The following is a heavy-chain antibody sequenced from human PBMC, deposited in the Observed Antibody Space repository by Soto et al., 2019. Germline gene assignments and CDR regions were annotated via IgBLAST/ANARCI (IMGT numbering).Heavy chain of an antibody. CDR3: AKFWYSSGWVALYYYYGMDV. Sequence: GGSLRLSCAASGFTFSSYGMHWVRQAPGKGLEWVAVISYDGSNKYYADSVKGRFTISRDNSKNTLYLQMNSLRAEDTAVYYCAKFWYSSGWVALYYYYGMDVWGQGTTVTVS. CDR1: GFTFSSYG. D-gene: IGHD6-19*01. J-gene: IGHJ6*02. V-gene: IGHV3-30*18. CDR2: ISYDGSNK.